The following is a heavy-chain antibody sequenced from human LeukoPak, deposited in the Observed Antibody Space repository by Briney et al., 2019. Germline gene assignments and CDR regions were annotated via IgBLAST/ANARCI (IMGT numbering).Heavy chain of an antibody. CDR3: TSPQPGYYDSSGYTDY. V-gene: IGHV3-73*01. J-gene: IGHJ4*02. Sequence: GGSLRLSCAASGFTFSGSAMHWVRQASGKGLEWVGRIRSKANSYATAYAASVKGRFTISGDDSKNTAYLQMNSLKTEDTAVYYCTSPQPGYYDSSGYTDYWGQGTLVTVSS. D-gene: IGHD3-22*01. CDR2: IRSKANSYAT. CDR1: GFTFSGSA.